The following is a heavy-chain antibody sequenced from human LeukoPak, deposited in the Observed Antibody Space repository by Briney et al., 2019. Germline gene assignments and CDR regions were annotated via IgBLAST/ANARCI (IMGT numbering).Heavy chain of an antibody. V-gene: IGHV3-30*02. Sequence: GGSLRLSCAASGFTFSSYGMHWVRQAPGKGLEWVAFIRYDGSNKYYADSVKGRFTISGDNSKNTLYLQMNSLRAEDTAVCYCAKERTRVQLWSIPHYFDYWGQGTLVTVSS. CDR3: AKERTRVQLWSIPHYFDY. CDR2: IRYDGSNK. D-gene: IGHD5-18*01. CDR1: GFTFSSYG. J-gene: IGHJ4*02.